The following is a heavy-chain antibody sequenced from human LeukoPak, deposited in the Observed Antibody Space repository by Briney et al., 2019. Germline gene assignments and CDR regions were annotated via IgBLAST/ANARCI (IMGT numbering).Heavy chain of an antibody. CDR2: ISANDGSA. CDR3: ARGVVVHYTWFDP. Sequence: GASVKVSCKASGYTFTDYYIHWVRQAPGQGLEWMGWISANDGSANYTQKLQGRVTMTTDTSTSTAYMEIRDLRSDDTAVYYCARGVVVHYTWFDPWGQGTLVTVSS. CDR1: GYTFTDYY. V-gene: IGHV1-18*04. D-gene: IGHD2-2*01. J-gene: IGHJ5*02.